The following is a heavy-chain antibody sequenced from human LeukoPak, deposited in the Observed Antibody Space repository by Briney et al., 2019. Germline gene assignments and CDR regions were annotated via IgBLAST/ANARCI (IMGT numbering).Heavy chain of an antibody. D-gene: IGHD6-6*01. Sequence: SETLSLTCTVSGGSISSYYWSWIRQPAGKGLEWIGRLYTSGSTNYNPSLKSRVTMSVDTSKNQFSLKLSSVTAADTAVYYCARDREQLGPGYYYGMDVWGQGTTVTVSS. J-gene: IGHJ6*02. CDR2: LYTSGST. V-gene: IGHV4-4*07. CDR1: GGSISSYY. CDR3: ARDREQLGPGYYYGMDV.